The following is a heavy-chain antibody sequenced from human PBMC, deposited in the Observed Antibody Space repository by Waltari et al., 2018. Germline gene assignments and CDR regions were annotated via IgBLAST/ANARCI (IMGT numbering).Heavy chain of an antibody. CDR2: LMWSGEI. V-gene: IGHV3-9*01. Sequence: EVQLVESGGGLVQPGRSLRLSCAGFGFTFDEHAMHWVRQAPGKGMEWVSSLMWSGEIDFADSVKGRFTISRDSARNSLYLQMNSLRDEDTAFYYCIKDDLPGGAGYWGQGALVTVSS. J-gene: IGHJ4*02. CDR3: IKDDLPGGAGY. CDR1: GFTFDEHA. D-gene: IGHD7-27*01.